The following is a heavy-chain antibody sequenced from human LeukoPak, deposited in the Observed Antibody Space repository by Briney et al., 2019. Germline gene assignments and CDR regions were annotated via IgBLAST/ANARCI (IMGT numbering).Heavy chain of an antibody. V-gene: IGHV6-1*01. D-gene: IGHD2-2*01. CDR2: TYYRSKWYN. CDR3: ARTQPAGAGNWLDP. CDR1: GDSVSSNSAA. Sequence: SQTLSLTCAISGDSVSSNSAALNWIRQPPSRGLEWLGRTYYRSKWYNDYAVSVKGRININPDTSKNQFSLQLNSVTPEDTAVYYCARTQPAGAGNWLDPWGQGTLVTVSS. J-gene: IGHJ5*02.